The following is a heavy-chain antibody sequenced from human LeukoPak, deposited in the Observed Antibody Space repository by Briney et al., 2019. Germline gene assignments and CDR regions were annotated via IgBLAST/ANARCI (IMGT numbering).Heavy chain of an antibody. J-gene: IGHJ4*02. Sequence: ASVKVSCKASGYTFTSYYIDWVRQAPGQGLEWMGVINPSGGSTRYAQKFQGRVTMTGDPSTRTVYMGLSSLTSDDTVVYYCARGTTDAYWGQGTPVTVSS. V-gene: IGHV1-46*01. CDR3: ARGTTDAY. CDR2: INPSGGST. CDR1: GYTFTSYY. D-gene: IGHD1-1*01.